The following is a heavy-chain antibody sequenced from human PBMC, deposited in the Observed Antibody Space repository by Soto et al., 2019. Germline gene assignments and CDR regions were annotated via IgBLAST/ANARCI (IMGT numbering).Heavy chain of an antibody. J-gene: IGHJ6*02. CDR2: IYYSGST. D-gene: IGHD3-22*01. CDR3: ARGLRVYDSSGYYYYCGMDV. V-gene: IGHV4-31*02. CDR1: VGSISSGGYY. Sequence: PAETLSLSCAVSVGSISSGGYYWGWIRHHPGKGLEWIGYIYYSGSTYYNPSLKSRVTISVDTSKNQFSLKLSSVTAADTAVYYCARGLRVYDSSGYYYYCGMDVWGQGTTVTVSS.